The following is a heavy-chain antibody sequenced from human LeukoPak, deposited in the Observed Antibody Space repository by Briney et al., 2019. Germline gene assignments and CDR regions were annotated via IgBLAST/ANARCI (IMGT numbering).Heavy chain of an antibody. CDR2: ISSSSSYI. Sequence: GGSLRLSCAASGFTFSSYSMNWVRQAPGKGLEWVSSISSSSSYIYYADSVKGLFTISRDNAKNSLYLQMNSLRAEDTAVYYCARDRMGIAADSDYYYGMDVWGQGTTVTVSS. CDR3: ARDRMGIAADSDYYYGMDV. CDR1: GFTFSSYS. D-gene: IGHD6-13*01. V-gene: IGHV3-21*01. J-gene: IGHJ6*02.